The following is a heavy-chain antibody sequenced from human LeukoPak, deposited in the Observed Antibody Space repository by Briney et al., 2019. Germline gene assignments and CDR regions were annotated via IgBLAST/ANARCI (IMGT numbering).Heavy chain of an antibody. J-gene: IGHJ4*02. V-gene: IGHV3-21*01. Sequence: SGGSLRLSCAASGFTFSSYSMNRVRQAPGKGLEWVSSISSSSSYIYYADSVKGRFTISRDSAKNSLYLQMNSLRAEDTAVYYCARDRATSDYWGQGTLVTVSS. CDR2: ISSSSSYI. D-gene: IGHD2-15*01. CDR3: ARDRATSDY. CDR1: GFTFSSYS.